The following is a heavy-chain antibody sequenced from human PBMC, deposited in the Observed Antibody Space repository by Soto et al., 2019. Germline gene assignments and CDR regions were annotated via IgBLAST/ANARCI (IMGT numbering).Heavy chain of an antibody. D-gene: IGHD7-27*01. Sequence: EVQVLESGGGLVQPGGSLRLSCAGSGFTFINYAMNWVRQAPGKGLEWVSSISGGGDAAFFPDSVRGRFTISRDNSQNTVTLHMNSLGVDDTAVYYCARKILGSTTRPNDWYFDLWGRGTLVTVSS. J-gene: IGHJ2*01. CDR3: ARKILGSTTRPNDWYFDL. CDR2: ISGGGDAA. CDR1: GFTFINYA. V-gene: IGHV3-23*01.